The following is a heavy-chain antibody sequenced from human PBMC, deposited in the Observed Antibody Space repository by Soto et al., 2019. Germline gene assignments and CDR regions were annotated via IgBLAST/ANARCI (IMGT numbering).Heavy chain of an antibody. CDR3: ATYIWGSYRYDYFDY. V-gene: IGHV1-69*02. CDR2: IIPILGIA. CDR1: GGTFSSYT. Sequence: ASVKVSCKASGGTFSSYTISWVRQAPGQGLEWMGRIIPILGIANYAQKFQGRVTITADKSTSTAYMELSSLRSEDTAVYYCATYIWGSYRYDYFDYWGQGTLVTVSS. J-gene: IGHJ4*02. D-gene: IGHD3-16*02.